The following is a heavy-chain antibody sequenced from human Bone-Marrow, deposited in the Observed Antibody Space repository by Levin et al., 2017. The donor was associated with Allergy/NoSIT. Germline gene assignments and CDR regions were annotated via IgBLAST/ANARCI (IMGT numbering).Heavy chain of an antibody. Sequence: PGGSLRLSCAASGFAFSSNRMHWVRQVPGKGLIWVSRINNDGSTTFYADSVQGRFTISRDNAKSTLYLQMNSLRAEDTAIYYCARDHHYGDWGQGSLVTVSS. CDR1: GFAFSSNR. CDR3: ARDHHYGD. D-gene: IGHD3-16*01. V-gene: IGHV3-74*01. J-gene: IGHJ4*02. CDR2: INNDGSTT.